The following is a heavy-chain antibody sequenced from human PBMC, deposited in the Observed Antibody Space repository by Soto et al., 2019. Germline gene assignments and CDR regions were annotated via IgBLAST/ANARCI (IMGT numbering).Heavy chain of an antibody. J-gene: IGHJ5*02. CDR1: GGSISSGDYY. CDR2: IYYSGST. Sequence: SETLSLTCTVSGGSISSGDYYWSWIRQPPGKGLEWIGYIYYSGSTHYNPSLKSRVTISVDTSKNQFSLKLSSVTAADTAVYYCARDSSLWFGEGSQGGIDPWGQGTLVTVSS. D-gene: IGHD3-10*01. V-gene: IGHV4-30-4*01. CDR3: ARDSSLWFGEGSQGGIDP.